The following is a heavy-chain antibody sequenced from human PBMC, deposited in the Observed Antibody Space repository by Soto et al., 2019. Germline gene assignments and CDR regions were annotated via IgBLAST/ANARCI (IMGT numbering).Heavy chain of an antibody. CDR1: VYTFTFYY. D-gene: IGHD1-26*01. J-gene: IGHJ4*02. V-gene: IGHV1-2*02. CDR3: ARDLAKGGGSEGFDY. Sequence: GXSVKVSCKASVYTFTFYYMHWVRQAPGQGLEWMGWINPKSGGTMYPQKFQGRVTMTWDTSISTAYMALTRLRSDDTAVYYCARDLAKGGGSEGFDYWGQGTLVTVSS. CDR2: INPKSGGT.